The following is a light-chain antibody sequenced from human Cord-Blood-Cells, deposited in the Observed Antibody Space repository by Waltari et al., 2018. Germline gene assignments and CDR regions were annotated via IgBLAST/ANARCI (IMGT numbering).Light chain of an antibody. Sequence: EIVLTQSPGTLSLSPGERATLSCRASQRVSSSYLAWYKQKHGQAPRLLIYGASSRVTGIPNRFSGSGSGTDFTLTISRLETEDFAVYYCQQYGSSPPTFGQGTKVEIK. J-gene: IGKJ1*01. CDR1: QRVSSSY. V-gene: IGKV3-20*01. CDR2: GAS. CDR3: QQYGSSPPT.